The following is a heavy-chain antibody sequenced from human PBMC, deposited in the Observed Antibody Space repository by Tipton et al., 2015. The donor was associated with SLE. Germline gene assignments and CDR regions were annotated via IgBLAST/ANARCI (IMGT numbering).Heavy chain of an antibody. CDR1: GFTFGSFG. CDR3: ARDIWSIGYYRSTVDS. Sequence: GSLRLSCVASGFTFGSFGMTWVRQAPGKGLEWVSSISTSSTYIHYADSLEGRFTISRDNAKNSLYLHMNSLRAEDTAVYYCARDIWSIGYYRSTVDSWGQGTLVTVSS. J-gene: IGHJ5*01. CDR2: ISTSSTYI. V-gene: IGHV3-21*06. D-gene: IGHD1-26*01.